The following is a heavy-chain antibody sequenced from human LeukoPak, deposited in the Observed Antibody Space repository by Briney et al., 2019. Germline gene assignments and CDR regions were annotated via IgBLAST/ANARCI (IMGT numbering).Heavy chain of an antibody. CDR2: IYSSGST. CDR3: ARDASSTFGYDYSDY. Sequence: SETLSLTCTVSGGSLSRYYWNWIRQPAGKGLEWIGRIYSSGSTNYNPSLKSRVTMSVDTSKNQFSLKLSSINAADAAMYYCARDASSTFGYDYSDYWGQGTLVTVSS. J-gene: IGHJ4*02. D-gene: IGHD5-18*01. V-gene: IGHV4-4*07. CDR1: GGSLSRYY.